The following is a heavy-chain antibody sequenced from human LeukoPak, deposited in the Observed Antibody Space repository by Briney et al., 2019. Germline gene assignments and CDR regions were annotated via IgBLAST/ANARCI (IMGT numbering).Heavy chain of an antibody. V-gene: IGHV1-2*02. CDR2: INTKTGRT. CDR3: ARADFIDAGPYLIGP. Sequence: ASVKVSCKTSGYSFTDYYIHWVRQAPGQGLEWMGWINTKTGRTSSARKFQGRVTMTRDPSITTVYMDMAWLTSGDTAIYFCARADFIDAGPYLIGPWGQGTLVTVSS. J-gene: IGHJ5*02. CDR1: GYSFTDYY. D-gene: IGHD3-3*01.